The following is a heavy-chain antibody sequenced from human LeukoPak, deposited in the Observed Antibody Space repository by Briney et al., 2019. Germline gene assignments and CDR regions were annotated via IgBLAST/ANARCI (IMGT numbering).Heavy chain of an antibody. CDR3: ATSESQTKFDY. Sequence: AGESLKISCKGSGYSFTSYWIGWVRQMPGKGLEWMGIIFPGDSDTIYSPSFQGQVTISADKSINTAYLQWSSLKASDTAMFYCATSESQTKFDYWGQGTLVTVSS. CDR1: GYSFTSYW. D-gene: IGHD1/OR15-1a*01. J-gene: IGHJ4*02. V-gene: IGHV5-51*01. CDR2: IFPGDSDT.